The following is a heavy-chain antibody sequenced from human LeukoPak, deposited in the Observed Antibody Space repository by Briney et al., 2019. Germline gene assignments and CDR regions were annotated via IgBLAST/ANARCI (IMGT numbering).Heavy chain of an antibody. J-gene: IGHJ6*03. V-gene: IGHV3-7*01. CDR1: GFTFSSYW. CDR3: ARDPHRHYCSGGSCYSAYYYYYMDV. CDR2: IKQDGSEK. Sequence: PGGSLRLSCAASGFTFSSYWMSWVRQAPGKGLEWVADIKQDGSEKYYVDSVKGRFTISRDNAKNSLYLQMNSLRAEDTAVYYCARDPHRHYCSGGSCYSAYYYYYMDVWGKGTTVTVSS. D-gene: IGHD2-15*01.